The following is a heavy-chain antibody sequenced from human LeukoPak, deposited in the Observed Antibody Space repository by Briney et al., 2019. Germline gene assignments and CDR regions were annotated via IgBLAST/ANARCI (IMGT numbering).Heavy chain of an antibody. J-gene: IGHJ3*02. V-gene: IGHV4-4*02. D-gene: IGHD6-19*01. Sequence: SETLSLTCAVSGGSISSSNWWSWVRQPPGKGLEWIGEIYHSGSTNYNPSLKSRVTISVDKSKNQFSLKLSSVTAADTAVYYCARDYSSGWYKSAFDIWGQGTMVTVSS. CDR3: ARDYSSGWYKSAFDI. CDR1: GGSISSSNW. CDR2: IYHSGST.